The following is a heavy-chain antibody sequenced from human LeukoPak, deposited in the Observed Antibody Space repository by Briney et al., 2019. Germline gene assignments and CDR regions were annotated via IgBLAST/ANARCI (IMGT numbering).Heavy chain of an antibody. J-gene: IGHJ5*02. CDR1: GGSIFTNY. CDR3: ATHGTYSNHLTPPNLPLWFDP. CDR2: IYYSGIT. Sequence: PSGTPSLTSSVSGGSIFTNYWSGILHPPRGGVEWIGEIYYSGITTYHASLMRRVTIPADTSRNQFSLKPSSAPAADAAVYYCATHGTYSNHLTPPNLPLWFDPWGQGTLVTVSS. V-gene: IGHV4-59*08. D-gene: IGHD4-11*01.